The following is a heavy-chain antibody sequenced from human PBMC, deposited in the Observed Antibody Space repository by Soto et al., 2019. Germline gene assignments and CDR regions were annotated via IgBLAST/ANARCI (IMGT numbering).Heavy chain of an antibody. CDR1: GYSFAGYW. CDR2: IDPSDSQT. CDR3: ARQIYDSDTGPNFQYYFDS. V-gene: IGHV5-10-1*01. D-gene: IGHD3-22*01. J-gene: IGHJ4*02. Sequence: PGEYLKISCKGSGYSFAGYWITWVRQKPGKGLEWMGRIDPSDSQTYYSPSFRGHVTISATKSTTTVFLQWSSLRASDTAMYYCARQIYDSDTGPNFQYYFDSWGQGTPVTVSS.